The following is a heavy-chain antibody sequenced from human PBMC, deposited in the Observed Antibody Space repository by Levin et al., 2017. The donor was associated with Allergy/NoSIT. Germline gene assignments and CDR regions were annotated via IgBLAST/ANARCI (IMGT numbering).Heavy chain of an antibody. Sequence: SFPFSFSPLPSFSLPWVRQAPGKGLEWMGGFDPEDGETIYAQKFQGRVTMTSDTSTDTAYMELSSLRSEDTAVYYCATGYVNSYRMDVWGQGTTVTVSS. V-gene: IGHV1-24*01. J-gene: IGHJ6*02. CDR3: ATGYVNSYRMDV. CDR2: FDPEDGET. D-gene: IGHD5-18*01. CDR1: FSPLPSFS.